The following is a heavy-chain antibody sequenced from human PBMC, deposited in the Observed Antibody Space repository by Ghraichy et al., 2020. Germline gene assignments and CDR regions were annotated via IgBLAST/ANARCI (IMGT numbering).Heavy chain of an antibody. J-gene: IGHJ4*02. D-gene: IGHD6-6*01. CDR1: GGSISSGSYY. CDR2: IYTSGST. CDR3: ARELIQYSSSRIESYFDY. V-gene: IGHV4-61*02. Sequence: SQTLSLTCTVSGGSISSGSYYWSWIRQPAGKGLEWIGRIYTSGSTNYNPSLKSRVTISVDTSKNQFSLKLSSVTAADTAVYYCARELIQYSSSRIESYFDYWGQGTLVTVSS.